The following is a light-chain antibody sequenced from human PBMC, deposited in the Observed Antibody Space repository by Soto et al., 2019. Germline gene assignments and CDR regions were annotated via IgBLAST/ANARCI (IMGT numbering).Light chain of an antibody. V-gene: IGKV3-20*01. CDR2: GAS. J-gene: IGKJ1*01. CDR3: QQYGRT. CDR1: QSVSSSY. Sequence: EIVLTQSPGTLSLSPGERATLSCRASQSVSSSYLAWYQQKPGQAPRLLTYGASSRATGIPDRFSGSGSGTDFTLTISRLEPEDFAVYSCQQYGRTFGQGTKVEIK.